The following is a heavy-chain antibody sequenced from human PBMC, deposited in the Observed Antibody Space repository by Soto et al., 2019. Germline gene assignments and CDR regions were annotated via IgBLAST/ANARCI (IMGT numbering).Heavy chain of an antibody. CDR2: INPNSGGT. D-gene: IGHD3-16*01. V-gene: IGHV1-2*02. Sequence: ASVKVSCKASGYTFTGYYMHWVRQAPGQGLEWMGWINPNSGGTNYAQKFQGRVTMTRDTSISTAYIELSRLRSDDTAAYYCAKDWGAGTNRPGWYYFHYWGQGTLVTVSS. CDR3: AKDWGAGTNRPGWYYFHY. CDR1: GYTFTGYY. J-gene: IGHJ4*02.